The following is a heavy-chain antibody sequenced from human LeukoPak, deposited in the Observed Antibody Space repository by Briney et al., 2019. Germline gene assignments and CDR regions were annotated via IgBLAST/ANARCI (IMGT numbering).Heavy chain of an antibody. CDR1: GGTFSSYA. J-gene: IGHJ4*02. Sequence: GASVKVSCKASGGTFSSYAISWVRQAPGQGLEWMGGIIPIFGTANYAQKFQGRVTITADESTSTAYMELSSLRSEDTAVYYCASVDDIRICGVVIYWGQGTLVTVSS. CDR2: IIPIFGTA. V-gene: IGHV1-69*13. D-gene: IGHD3-3*01. CDR3: ASVDDIRICGVVIY.